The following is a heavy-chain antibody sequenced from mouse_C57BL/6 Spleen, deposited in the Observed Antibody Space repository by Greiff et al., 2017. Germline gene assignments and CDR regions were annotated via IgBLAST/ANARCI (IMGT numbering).Heavy chain of an antibody. Sequence: EVMLVESGGGLVKPGGSLKLSCAASGFTFSSYAMSWVRQTPGQRLEWVATISDGGSYTYYPDNVKGRFTISRDNAKNNLYLQMSHLKSEDTAMYYCARSTMVTTQFAYWGQGTLVTVYA. D-gene: IGHD2-2*01. CDR2: ISDGGSYT. CDR1: GFTFSSYA. V-gene: IGHV5-4*03. CDR3: ARSTMVTTQFAY. J-gene: IGHJ3*01.